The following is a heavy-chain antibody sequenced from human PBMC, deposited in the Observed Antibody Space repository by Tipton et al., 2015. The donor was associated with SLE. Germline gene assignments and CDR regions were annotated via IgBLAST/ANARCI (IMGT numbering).Heavy chain of an antibody. CDR3: TGEWQQVVGVAY. Sequence: TLSLTCAVYGGSFSRSSYYWGWIRQSPGQGLEWLGNVFYSGTTYYHPSLKSRISISVDTSINQFSLNLGSVTAADTAVYYCTGEWQQVVGVAYWGLGALVTVSS. CDR2: VFYSGTT. CDR1: GGSFSRSSYY. V-gene: IGHV4-39*07. J-gene: IGHJ4*02. D-gene: IGHD3-16*01.